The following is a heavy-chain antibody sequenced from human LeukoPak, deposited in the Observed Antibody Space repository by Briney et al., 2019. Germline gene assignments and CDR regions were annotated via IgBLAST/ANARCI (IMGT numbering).Heavy chain of an antibody. Sequence: SETLSLTCTVSGGPISSSSSYWGWIRQPPGKGLEWIGSIYYSGSTYYNPSLKSRVTISVDTSKNQFSLKLSSVTAADTAVYYCARSHPDYYDSSGYLFDYWGQGTLVTVSS. D-gene: IGHD3-22*01. CDR1: GGPISSSSSY. CDR3: ARSHPDYYDSSGYLFDY. J-gene: IGHJ4*02. V-gene: IGHV4-39*01. CDR2: IYYSGST.